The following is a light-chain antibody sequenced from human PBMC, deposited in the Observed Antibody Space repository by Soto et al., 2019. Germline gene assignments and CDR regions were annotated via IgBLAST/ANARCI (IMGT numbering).Light chain of an antibody. Sequence: QSVLTQAPSAAGSPGQSVASSCSGTSSDVGGYKYVSWYQQHPGKAPKVIIYEVSERPSGVPDRFSGSKSGNTASLTVSGLQTADEADSYCASYAGGDTFVFGTGTKVTVL. CDR3: ASYAGGDTFV. J-gene: IGLJ1*01. V-gene: IGLV2-8*01. CDR2: EVS. CDR1: SSDVGGYKY.